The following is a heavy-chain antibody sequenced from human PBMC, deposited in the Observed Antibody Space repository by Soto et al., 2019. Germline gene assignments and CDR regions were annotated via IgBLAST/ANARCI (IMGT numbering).Heavy chain of an antibody. V-gene: IGHV3-15*01. J-gene: IGHJ4*02. CDR3: TTGGGY. CDR2: MKSKNDGGTI. D-gene: IGHD3-16*01. Sequence: EVQLVESGGGLVKPGGSLRLACAASGFTFSDAWMSWVRQAPGKGLECVGRMKSKNDGGTIEYAAPGKGRFTISRDDSNNTLYVEMNSVKTEDTAVYYCTTGGGYWGQGTLVTVSS. CDR1: GFTFSDAW.